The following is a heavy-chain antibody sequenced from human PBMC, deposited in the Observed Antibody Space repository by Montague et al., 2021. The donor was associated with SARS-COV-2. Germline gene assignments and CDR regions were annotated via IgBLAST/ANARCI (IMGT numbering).Heavy chain of an antibody. V-gene: IGHV3-48*03. CDR3: ARESPIVGATGAVDL. CDR1: GFIFNAYE. D-gene: IGHD1-26*01. CDR2: IGRRGSTK. J-gene: IGHJ3*01. Sequence: SLRLSCAASGFIFNAYEMNWVRRAPGKGLEWVSYIGRRGSTKYYADSVKGRFTISRDNAKKSLYLQMNSLRVEDTAVYYCARESPIVGATGAVDLWGQGTMAIVSS.